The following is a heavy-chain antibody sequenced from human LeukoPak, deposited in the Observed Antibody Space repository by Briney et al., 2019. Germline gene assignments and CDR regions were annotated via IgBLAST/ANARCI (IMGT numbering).Heavy chain of an antibody. V-gene: IGHV3-23*01. CDR1: GFTFSSYA. CDR3: AKAEGYDILTGLDY. CDR2: IGASGGST. D-gene: IGHD3-9*01. Sequence: GGSLRLSCAASGFTFSSYAMTWVRQAPGKGLEWVSGIGASGGSTYYADSVKGRFTISRDNSKNTLYLQMNSLRTEDTAVYYCAKAEGYDILTGLDYWGQGTLVTVSS. J-gene: IGHJ4*02.